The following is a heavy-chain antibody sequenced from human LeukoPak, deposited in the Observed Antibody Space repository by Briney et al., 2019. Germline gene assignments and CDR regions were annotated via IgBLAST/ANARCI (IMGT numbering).Heavy chain of an antibody. CDR1: GYTFTGYY. CDR3: ARYDCSSTSCYTIYDY. J-gene: IGHJ4*02. D-gene: IGHD2-2*02. V-gene: IGHV1-2*02. Sequence: GASVKVSRKASGYTFTGYYMHWVRQAPGQGLEWMGWINPNSGGTNYAQKFQGRVTMTRDTSISTAYMELSRLRSDDTAVYYCARYDCSSTSCYTIYDYWGQGTLVTVSS. CDR2: INPNSGGT.